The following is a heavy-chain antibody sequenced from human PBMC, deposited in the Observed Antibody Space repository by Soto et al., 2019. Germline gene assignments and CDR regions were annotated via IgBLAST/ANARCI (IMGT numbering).Heavy chain of an antibody. Sequence: ETLSLTCAVSGFSISSGYFWGWIRQPPGKGPEWLGSIYHSGTTYYNPSVKGRVTISVDTSKNQFSLKMSSVTAADTAVYYCARDSSGYYWFDHWGQGTLVTVSS. CDR3: ARDSSGYYWFDH. V-gene: IGHV4-38-2*02. CDR2: IYHSGTT. CDR1: GFSISSGYF. J-gene: IGHJ5*02. D-gene: IGHD3-22*01.